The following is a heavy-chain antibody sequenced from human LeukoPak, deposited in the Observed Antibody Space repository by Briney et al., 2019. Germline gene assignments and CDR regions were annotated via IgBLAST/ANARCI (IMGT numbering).Heavy chain of an antibody. CDR2: INPSGGST. D-gene: IGHD4-17*01. CDR1: GYTFTTYY. CDR3: ARGVYGDYAGDAFDV. V-gene: IGHV1-46*01. J-gene: IGHJ3*01. Sequence: GALVKVSCKASGYTFTTYYMHWVRQAPGQGLEWMGIINPSGGSTSYAQKFQGRVTMTRDTSTSTVYMELSSLRSEDTAVYYCARGVYGDYAGDAFDVWGQGTMVTVSS.